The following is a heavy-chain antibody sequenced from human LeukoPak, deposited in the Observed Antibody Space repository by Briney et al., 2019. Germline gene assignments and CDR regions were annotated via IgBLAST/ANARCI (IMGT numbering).Heavy chain of an antibody. D-gene: IGHD4-17*01. Sequence: GGSLRLSCAASGFTFSSYAMSWVRQAPGKGLEWVSAINSAGSTYYGDSVRGRFTISRDNSKNVLYLQMNSLRAEDTAPYYCAKDQNTVATAPFDYWGQGTLVTVSS. J-gene: IGHJ4*02. V-gene: IGHV3-23*01. CDR3: AKDQNTVATAPFDY. CDR2: INSAGST. CDR1: GFTFSSYA.